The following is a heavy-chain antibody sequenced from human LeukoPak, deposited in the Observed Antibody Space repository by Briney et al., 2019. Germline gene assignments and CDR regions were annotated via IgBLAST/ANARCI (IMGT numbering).Heavy chain of an antibody. V-gene: IGHV4-39*07. D-gene: IGHD1-26*01. Sequence: SETLSLTCTVSGGSISSGDYYWSWIRQPPGKGLEWIGSIYHSGSTYYNPSLKSRVTISVDTSKNQFSLKLSSVTAADTAVYYCARKRGRVGATDYWGQGTLVTVSS. J-gene: IGHJ4*02. CDR3: ARKRGRVGATDY. CDR1: GGSISSGDYY. CDR2: IYHSGST.